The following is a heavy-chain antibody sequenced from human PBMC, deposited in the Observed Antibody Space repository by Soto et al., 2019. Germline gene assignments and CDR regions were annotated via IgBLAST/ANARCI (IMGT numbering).Heavy chain of an antibody. V-gene: IGHV3-21*01. J-gene: IGHJ4*02. CDR1: GFTFSSYS. CDR2: ISSSSSYI. Sequence: GGSLRLSCAASGFTFSSYSMNWVRQAPGKGLEWVSSISSSSSYIYYADSVKGRLTISRDNAKNSLYLQMNSLRAEDTAVYYCARDPKGSAFDYWGQGTLVTVSS. CDR3: ARDPKGSAFDY.